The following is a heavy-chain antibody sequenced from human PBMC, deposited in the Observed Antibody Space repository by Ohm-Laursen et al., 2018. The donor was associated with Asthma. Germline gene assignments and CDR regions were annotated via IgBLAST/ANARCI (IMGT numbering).Heavy chain of an antibody. Sequence: FLRLSCAASGFTFSSYGMHWVRQAPGKGLEWVAVGGSYYDGGLKYYADSVNGRFTVSRDDSKNTLYLQMNSLRPDDTAVYYCARDVMEWYLPAFDFWGQGTLVTVSS. CDR2: GGSYYDGGLK. CDR1: GFTFSSYG. D-gene: IGHD3-3*01. V-gene: IGHV3-30*19. CDR3: ARDVMEWYLPAFDF. J-gene: IGHJ4*02.